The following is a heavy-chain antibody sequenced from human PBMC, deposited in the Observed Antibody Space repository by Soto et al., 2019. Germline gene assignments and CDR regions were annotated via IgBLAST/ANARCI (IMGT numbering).Heavy chain of an antibody. J-gene: IGHJ5*02. CDR1: GFTFSSYS. V-gene: IGHV3-48*01. D-gene: IGHD2-15*01. CDR2: ISSSSTTK. Sequence: EVQLVESGGGLVQPGGSLRLSCAASGFTFSSYSMNWVRQAPGKGLEWVSYISSSSTTKYYAASVKGRFTISRDNAKSSLYLQMNSLRAEDTAVYYCARDGCSGSNCLNWFDPWGQGTLVTVSS. CDR3: ARDGCSGSNCLNWFDP.